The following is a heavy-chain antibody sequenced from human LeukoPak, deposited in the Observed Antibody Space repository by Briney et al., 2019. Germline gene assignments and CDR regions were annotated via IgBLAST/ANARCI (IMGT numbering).Heavy chain of an antibody. CDR3: ARHEWVTTGKYYFDY. CDR1: GGSMSSSSYY. V-gene: IGHV4-39*01. D-gene: IGHD4-11*01. Sequence: SETLSLTGTVSGGSMSSSSYYWGWIRQTPGKGLEWIGSIYYSGSTYYNPSLKSRVTISVDTSKNQFSLKLSSVTAADTAVYYCARHEWVTTGKYYFDYWGQGTLVTVSS. CDR2: IYYSGST. J-gene: IGHJ4*02.